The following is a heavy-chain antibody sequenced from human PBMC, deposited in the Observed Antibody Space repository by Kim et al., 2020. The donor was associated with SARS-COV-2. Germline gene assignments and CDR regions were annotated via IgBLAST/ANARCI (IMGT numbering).Heavy chain of an antibody. Sequence: GGSLRLSCAASGFTFSSYSMNWVRQAPGKGLEWVSSISSSSSYIYYADSGKGRLTISRDNAKNTLYLQMNSLRAEDTAVYYCARAPPYSSSSKADYWGQGTLVTDSS. V-gene: IGHV3-21*01. CDR3: ARAPPYSSSSKADY. CDR1: GFTFSSYS. D-gene: IGHD6-6*01. CDR2: ISSSSSYI. J-gene: IGHJ4*02.